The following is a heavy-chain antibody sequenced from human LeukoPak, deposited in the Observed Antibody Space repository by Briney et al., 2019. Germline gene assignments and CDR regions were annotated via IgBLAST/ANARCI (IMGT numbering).Heavy chain of an antibody. D-gene: IGHD6-6*01. CDR2: IYYSGST. V-gene: IGHV4-39*01. Sequence: PSETLSLTCTVSGGSISSSSYYWGWIRQPPGKGLEWIGSIYYSGSTYYNPSLKSRVTISVDTSKNQFSLKLSSATAADTAVYYCVNRGYSSSSFDYWGQGTLVTVSS. CDR3: VNRGYSSSSFDY. CDR1: GGSISSSSYY. J-gene: IGHJ4*02.